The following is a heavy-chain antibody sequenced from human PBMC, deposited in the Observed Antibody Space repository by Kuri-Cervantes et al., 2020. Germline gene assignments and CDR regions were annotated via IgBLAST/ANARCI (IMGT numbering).Heavy chain of an antibody. D-gene: IGHD3-3*01. V-gene: IGHV1-3*03. CDR2: INAGNGNT. CDR3: ARAADFWSGYNYYYMDV. CDR1: GYTFTSYA. Sequence: GESLKISCKASGYTFTSYAMHWVRQAPGQRLEWMGWINAGNGNTKYSQEFQGRVTITRDTSASTAYMELSSLRSEDTAVYYCARAADFWSGYNYYYMDVWGKGTTVTVSS. J-gene: IGHJ6*03.